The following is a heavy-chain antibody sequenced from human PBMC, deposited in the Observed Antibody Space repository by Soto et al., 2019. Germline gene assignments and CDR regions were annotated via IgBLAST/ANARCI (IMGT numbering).Heavy chain of an antibody. Sequence: GGSLRLSCAASGFTFSRYAMRWVRRAPGRGLEWVSVIGGSGNTTYPADSVKGRFTISRDNSGNTLFLEMYSLRAEDTAVYYCARYIPGVRYYGMDVWGQGTTVTASS. CDR1: GFTFSRYA. J-gene: IGHJ6*02. CDR3: ARYIPGVRYYGMDV. V-gene: IGHV3-23*01. D-gene: IGHD2-2*01. CDR2: IGGSGNTT.